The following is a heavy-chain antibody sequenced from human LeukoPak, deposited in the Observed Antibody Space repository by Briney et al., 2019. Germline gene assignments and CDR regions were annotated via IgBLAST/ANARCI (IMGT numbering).Heavy chain of an antibody. CDR3: AKALEWYCSSTSCYYLDY. J-gene: IGHJ4*02. CDR2: ISYDGSNK. Sequence: PGGSLRLSCAASGFTFSSYGMHWVRQAPGKGLEWVAVISYDGSNKYYADSVKGRFTISRDNSKNTLYLQMNSLRAEDTAVYYCAKALEWYCSSTSCYYLDYWGQGTLVTVSS. CDR1: GFTFSSYG. V-gene: IGHV3-30*18. D-gene: IGHD2-2*01.